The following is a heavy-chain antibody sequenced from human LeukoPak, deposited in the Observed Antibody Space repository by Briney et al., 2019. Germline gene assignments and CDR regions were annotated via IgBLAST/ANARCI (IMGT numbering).Heavy chain of an antibody. Sequence: PGGSLRLSCAASGFTFSSSAMSWVRQAPGKGLEWVSNISGSGSGGSTYYADSVKGRFTISRDNSKNTLYLQMNSLRAEDTAVYYCARDHFRLGKDWGQGTLVTVSS. CDR2: ISGSGSGGST. V-gene: IGHV3-23*01. J-gene: IGHJ4*02. CDR3: ARDHFRLGKD. CDR1: GFTFSSSA. D-gene: IGHD2/OR15-2a*01.